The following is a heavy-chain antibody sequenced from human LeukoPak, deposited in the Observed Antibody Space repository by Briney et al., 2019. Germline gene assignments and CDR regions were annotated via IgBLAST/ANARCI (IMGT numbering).Heavy chain of an antibody. D-gene: IGHD3-22*01. CDR1: GYTFTSYG. CDR3: ARDSYDSSGYYFAEPMYYFDY. CDR2: ISAYNGST. Sequence: ASVKVSCKASGYTFTSYGISWVRQAPGQGLEWMGWISAYNGSTNYAQKLQGRVTMTTDTSTSTAYMELRSLRSDDTAVYYCARDSYDSSGYYFAEPMYYFDYWGQGTLVTVSS. J-gene: IGHJ4*02. V-gene: IGHV1-18*01.